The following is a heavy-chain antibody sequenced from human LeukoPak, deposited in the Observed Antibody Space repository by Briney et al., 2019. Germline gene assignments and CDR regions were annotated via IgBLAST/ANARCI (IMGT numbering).Heavy chain of an antibody. V-gene: IGHV1-18*01. CDR2: ISAYNGNT. CDR1: GYTFTSYG. J-gene: IGHJ5*02. D-gene: IGHD1-7*01. Sequence: ASVKVSCKASGYTFTSYGISWVRQAPGQGLEWMGWISAYNGNTNYAQKLQGRVTMTTDTSTRTAYMELRSLRSDDTAVYYCARDLKETISSHNWFDPWGQGTLVTVSS. CDR3: ARDLKETISSHNWFDP.